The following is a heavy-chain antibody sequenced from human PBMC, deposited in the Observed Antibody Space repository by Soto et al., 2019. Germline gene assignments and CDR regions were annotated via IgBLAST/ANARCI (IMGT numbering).Heavy chain of an antibody. CDR2: IVVGSGNT. J-gene: IGHJ6*02. CDR1: GFTFSSSA. D-gene: IGHD3-3*01. CDR3: AAGDFWSGYYYYYGMDV. Sequence: SVKVSCKASGFTFSSSAVQWVRQARGQRLEWIGWIVVGSGNTNYAQKFQERVTITRDMSTSTAYMELSSLRSEDTAVYYCAAGDFWSGYYYYYGMDVWGQGTTVTVS. V-gene: IGHV1-58*01.